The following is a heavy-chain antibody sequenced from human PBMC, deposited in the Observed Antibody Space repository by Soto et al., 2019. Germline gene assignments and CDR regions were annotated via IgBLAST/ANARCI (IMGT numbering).Heavy chain of an antibody. V-gene: IGHV1-18*01. CDR3: ARERVNGDAFGI. CDR2: ISDYNGNT. Sequence: QVQLVQSGAEVKKPGASVKVSCTASGYTFTNYGITWVRQAPGQGLEWMGWISDYNGNTNYAQKVQDKVTSTTDSSTSEGFMGLRSLRSDDPAVYYFARERVNGDAFGIWGQGTLVTVSS. CDR1: GYTFTNYG. J-gene: IGHJ3*02.